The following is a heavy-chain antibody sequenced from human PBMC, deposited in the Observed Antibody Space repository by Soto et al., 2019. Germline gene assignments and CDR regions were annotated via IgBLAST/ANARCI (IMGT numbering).Heavy chain of an antibody. CDR1: GFTVSTYN. Sequence: EVQLVESGGGLVQPGGSLRLSCAASGFTVSTYNMNWVRQAPGKGLEWVSYISPSHSTIYYADSVKGRFTISRDNAKNSLYLQMNSLRDEDTAVYYCARGLYYYDSRGYWGYWGQGTLVTVSS. CDR3: ARGLYYYDSRGYWGY. D-gene: IGHD3-22*01. J-gene: IGHJ4*02. CDR2: ISPSHSTI. V-gene: IGHV3-48*02.